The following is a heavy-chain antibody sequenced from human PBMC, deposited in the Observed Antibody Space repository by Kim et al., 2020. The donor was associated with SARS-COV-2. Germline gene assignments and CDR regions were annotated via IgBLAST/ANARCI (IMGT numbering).Heavy chain of an antibody. CDR1: GGSFSGYY. CDR2: INHSGST. V-gene: IGHV4-34*01. Sequence: SETLSLTCAVYGGSFSGYYWSWIRQPPGKGLEWIGEINHSGSTNYNPPLKSRVTISVDTSKNQFSLKLSSVTAADTAVYYCARVQGRAAPDYWGQGTLVTVSS. J-gene: IGHJ4*02. D-gene: IGHD6-13*01. CDR3: ARVQGRAAPDY.